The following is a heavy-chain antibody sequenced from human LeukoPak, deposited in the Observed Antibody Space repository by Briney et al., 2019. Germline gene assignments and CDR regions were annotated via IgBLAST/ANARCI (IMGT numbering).Heavy chain of an antibody. J-gene: IGHJ4*02. CDR2: ISAYNGNT. D-gene: IGHD3-22*01. CDR1: GYTFTSYG. Sequence: ASVKVSCKASGYTFTSYGISWVRQAPGQGLEWMGWISAYNGNTNYAQKLQGRVTMTTDTSTSTAYMELRSLRSEDTAVYYCARAYYDSSDYYTFDYWAQGTLVTVSS. CDR3: ARAYYDSSDYYTFDY. V-gene: IGHV1-18*01.